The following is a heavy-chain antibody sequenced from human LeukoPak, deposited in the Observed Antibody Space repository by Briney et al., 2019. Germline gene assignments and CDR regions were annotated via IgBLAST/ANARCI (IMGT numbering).Heavy chain of an antibody. D-gene: IGHD3-3*01. V-gene: IGHV1-69*13. Sequence: ASVKVSCKASGGTFSSYAISWVRQAPGQGLEWMGGIIPIFGTANYAQEFQGRVTITADESTSTAYMELSSLRSEDTAVYYCARDRYYDFWSGYPTLDYWGQGTLVTVSS. CDR2: IIPIFGTA. CDR1: GGTFSSYA. J-gene: IGHJ4*02. CDR3: ARDRYYDFWSGYPTLDY.